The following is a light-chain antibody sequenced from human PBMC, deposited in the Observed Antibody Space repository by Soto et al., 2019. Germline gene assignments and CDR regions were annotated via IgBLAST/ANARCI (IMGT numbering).Light chain of an antibody. CDR2: AAS. V-gene: IGKV1-6*01. J-gene: IGKJ1*01. CDR3: LQDSNYPRT. CDR1: QGIRNE. Sequence: AIQMTQSPSSLSASVGDRVTITCRASQGIRNELGWYQQRPGKAPKLLISAASTLESGVPSRFSASGSGTDFTLTISSLRPEDFATYYCLQDSNYPRTFGQGTKVEIK.